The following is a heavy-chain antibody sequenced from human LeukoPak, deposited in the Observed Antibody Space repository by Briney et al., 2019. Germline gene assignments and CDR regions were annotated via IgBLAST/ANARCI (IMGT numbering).Heavy chain of an antibody. CDR2: ISSSSSYI. CDR1: GFTFSSYS. J-gene: IGHJ3*02. Sequence: PGGSLRLSCAASGFTFSSYSMNLVRQAPGKGLEWVSSISSSSSYIYYADSVKGRFTISRDNAKNSLYLQMNSLRAEDTAVYYCASGIAAAVQGAFDIWGQGTMVTVSS. D-gene: IGHD6-13*01. CDR3: ASGIAAAVQGAFDI. V-gene: IGHV3-21*01.